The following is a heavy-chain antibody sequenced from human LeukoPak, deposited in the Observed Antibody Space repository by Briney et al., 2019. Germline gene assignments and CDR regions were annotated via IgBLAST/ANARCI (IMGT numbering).Heavy chain of an antibody. D-gene: IGHD3-10*01. CDR2: INPNSGGT. Sequence: ASVKVPCKASGYTFTGYYMHWVRQAPGQGLEWMGWINPNSGGTNYAQKFQGRVTMTRDTSISTAYMELSRLRSDDTAVYYCARELSAGAYYYYMDVWGKGTTVTVSS. J-gene: IGHJ6*03. CDR1: GYTFTGYY. CDR3: ARELSAGAYYYYMDV. V-gene: IGHV1-2*02.